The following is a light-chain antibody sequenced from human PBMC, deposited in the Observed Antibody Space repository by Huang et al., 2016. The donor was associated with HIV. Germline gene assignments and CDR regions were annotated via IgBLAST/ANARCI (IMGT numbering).Light chain of an antibody. V-gene: IGKV3-15*01. CDR3: QQYNNRYT. J-gene: IGKJ2*01. CDR2: GPS. CDR1: QSISSN. Sequence: IVMTQSPATLSVSPGERATLSCRASQSISSNLAWYQQKPGQAPRLLIYGPSTRATGIPARFSGRWSGTEFTLTISSLQSEDFAVYYCQQYNNRYTFGQGTKLEIK.